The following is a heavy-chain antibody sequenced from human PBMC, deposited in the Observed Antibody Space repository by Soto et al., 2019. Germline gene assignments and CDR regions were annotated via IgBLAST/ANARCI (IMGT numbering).Heavy chain of an antibody. J-gene: IGHJ4*02. Sequence: EVQLVESGGGLVQPGRSLRLFCAASGFTFDDYAMHWVRQAPGKGLEWVSGISWNSGSIGYADSVKGRFTISRDNAKNSLYLQMNSLRAEDTALYYCAKDIDYGGNSIDYWGQGTMVTVSS. CDR2: ISWNSGSI. CDR3: AKDIDYGGNSIDY. D-gene: IGHD4-17*01. CDR1: GFTFDDYA. V-gene: IGHV3-9*01.